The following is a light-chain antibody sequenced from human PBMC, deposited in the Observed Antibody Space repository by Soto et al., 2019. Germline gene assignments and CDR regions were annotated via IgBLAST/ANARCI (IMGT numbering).Light chain of an antibody. CDR3: CSYAGSYTRYV. Sequence: QSALTQPRSVSGSPGQSVTISCTGTSSDVGGYNYVSWYQQHPGKAQKLIIYDVSKRPSGVPDRSSGSKSGNTASLIIFGLQAEDEADYYCCSYAGSYTRYVFGTGTKVTVL. V-gene: IGLV2-11*01. CDR1: SSDVGGYNY. CDR2: DVS. J-gene: IGLJ1*01.